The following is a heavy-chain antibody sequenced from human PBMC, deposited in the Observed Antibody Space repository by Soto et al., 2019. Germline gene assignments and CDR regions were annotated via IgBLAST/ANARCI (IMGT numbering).Heavy chain of an antibody. V-gene: IGHV4-4*07. D-gene: IGHD1-26*01. J-gene: IGHJ4*02. CDR2: IYTSGST. Sequence: SETLSLTCTVSGGSISSYHWSWIRQPAGKGLEWIGRIYTSGSTNYIPSLKSRVTMSVDTSKNQFSLKLSSVTAADTAVYYCARDAGFSGSPFDYWGQGTLVTVSS. CDR3: ARDAGFSGSPFDY. CDR1: GGSISSYH.